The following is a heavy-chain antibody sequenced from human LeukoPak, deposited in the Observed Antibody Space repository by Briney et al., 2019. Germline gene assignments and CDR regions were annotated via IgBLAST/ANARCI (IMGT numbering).Heavy chain of an antibody. Sequence: GGSLRLSCAGSGFTFSDFWMTWVRQTPGKGLEWVANIKEDGTEKNLVDSVKGRFTISRDNTKNLLFLERNNLRGDDTANYCVRESRPGGAMGLYHNLDYWGQGTLVTVSS. V-gene: IGHV3-7*01. CDR2: IKEDGTEK. CDR3: VRESRPGGAMGLYHNLDY. CDR1: GFTFSDFW. J-gene: IGHJ4*02. D-gene: IGHD1-1*01.